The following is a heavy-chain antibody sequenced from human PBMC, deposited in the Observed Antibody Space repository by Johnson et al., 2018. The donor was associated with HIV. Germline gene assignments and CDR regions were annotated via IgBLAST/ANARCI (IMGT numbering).Heavy chain of an antibody. D-gene: IGHD6-13*01. Sequence: QVQLVESGGGLVKPGGSLRLSCAASGFTFSDYYMSWIRQAPGKGLEWVSYMSSSGSTIYNADSVKGRFTISRDNAKNSLYLQMNSRRAEDTAVYYCARDHGRGIAAVGRWGAFDIWGQVTMVTVSS. V-gene: IGHV3-11*04. CDR2: MSSSGSTI. J-gene: IGHJ3*02. CDR3: ARDHGRGIAAVGRWGAFDI. CDR1: GFTFSDYY.